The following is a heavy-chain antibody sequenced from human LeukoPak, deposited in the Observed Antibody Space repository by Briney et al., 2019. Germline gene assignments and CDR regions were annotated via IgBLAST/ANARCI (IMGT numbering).Heavy chain of an antibody. J-gene: IGHJ4*01. V-gene: IGHV3-48*01. CDR2: ITSSSSTI. CDR3: AMCLDY. CDR1: GFTFSSYS. Sequence: GGSLRLSCSASGFTFSSYSMNWVRQAPGKGLEWIACITSSSSTIYYADSVKGRSTISRDNAKNSLYLHMNSLRAEDTAVDYCAMCLDYWGDGTPVSASS.